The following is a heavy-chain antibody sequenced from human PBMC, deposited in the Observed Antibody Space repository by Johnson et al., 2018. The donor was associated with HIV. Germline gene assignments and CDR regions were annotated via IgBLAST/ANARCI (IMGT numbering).Heavy chain of an antibody. D-gene: IGHD6-13*01. CDR2: INSDGSST. V-gene: IGHV3-74*01. J-gene: IGHJ3*02. CDR1: GFTFSSYW. Sequence: EVQLVESGGALVQPGGSLRLSCAASGFTFSSYWMHWVRQAPGKGLVWVSRINSDGSSTSYADSVKGRFTISRDNAKNTLYLQMNSLRAEDTAVYYCARDPRSSSWYYYSNDAFDIWGQGTMVTVSS. CDR3: ARDPRSSSWYYYSNDAFDI.